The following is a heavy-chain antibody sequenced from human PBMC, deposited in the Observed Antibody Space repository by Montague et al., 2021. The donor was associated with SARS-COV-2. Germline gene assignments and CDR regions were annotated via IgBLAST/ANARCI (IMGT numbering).Heavy chain of an antibody. V-gene: IGHV4-59*08. J-gene: IGHJ4*02. Sequence: SETLSLTCTVSGGSISSFYWSWFRQPPGKGLEWIGYISDSGSTNYNPSLTSRVTMSVDTSENQFSLKLSSVTAADTAVYYCARKGSGRSDLAYWGQGTLVTVSS. CDR2: ISDSGST. D-gene: IGHD1-26*01. CDR1: GGSISSFY. CDR3: ARKGSGRSDLAY.